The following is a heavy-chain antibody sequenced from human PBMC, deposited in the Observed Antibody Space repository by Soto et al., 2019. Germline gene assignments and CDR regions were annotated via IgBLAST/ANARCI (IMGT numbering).Heavy chain of an antibody. CDR3: ARERGPVDV. V-gene: IGHV3-21*01. CDR2: TSNDGSYM. CDR1: GFTFSTYS. Sequence: EVQLLESGGGLVKPGRSRRLSCAASGFTFSTYSINWVRQSPGKGLEWVSSTSNDGSYMYYIDSVKGRLTISRDNAMNSLYLQMNSLSAEDTAVYYCARERGPVDVLGHGTTVTVSS. J-gene: IGHJ6*02.